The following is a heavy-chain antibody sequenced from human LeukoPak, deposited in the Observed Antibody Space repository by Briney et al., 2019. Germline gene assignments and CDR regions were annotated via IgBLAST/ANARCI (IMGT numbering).Heavy chain of an antibody. J-gene: IGHJ4*02. CDR3: ARGWEPRSPLAY. CDR1: GGTFSSYA. D-gene: IGHD1-26*01. V-gene: IGHV1-69*13. CDR2: IIPIFGTA. Sequence: ASVKVSCKASGGTFSSYAISWVRQAPGQGLEWMGGIIPIFGTANYAQKFQGRVTITADESTSTAYMELSSLRSEDTAVYYCARGWEPRSPLAYWGQGTLVTVSS.